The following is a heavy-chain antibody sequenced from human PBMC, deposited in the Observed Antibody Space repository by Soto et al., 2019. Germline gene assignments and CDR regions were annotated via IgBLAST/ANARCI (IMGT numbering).Heavy chain of an antibody. D-gene: IGHD6-19*01. CDR1: GFTFSSYG. J-gene: IGHJ4*02. V-gene: IGHV3-33*01. CDR2: IWYDGSNK. Sequence: ESGGGVVQPGRSLRLSCAASGFTFSSYGMHWVRQAPGKGLEWVAVIWYDGSNKYYADSVKGRFTISRDNSKNTLYLQMNSLRAEDTAVYYCARDRDSSGWYGSSGYFDYWGQGTLVTVSS. CDR3: ARDRDSSGWYGSSGYFDY.